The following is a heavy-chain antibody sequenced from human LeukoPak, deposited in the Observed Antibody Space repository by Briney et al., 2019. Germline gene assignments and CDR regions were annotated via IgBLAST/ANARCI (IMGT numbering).Heavy chain of an antibody. CDR3: ARGPIGGLRKGFDI. Sequence: ASVRVSCKASGNTFAGYYVHWVRQAPGQGLEWMGWINTHSGATNYAQHFQGRVTMTTDTSVTTAYMDLDGLKSDDAAVYFCARGPIGGLRKGFDIWGQGTLVTVSS. J-gene: IGHJ4*02. CDR1: GNTFAGYY. CDR2: INTHSGAT. V-gene: IGHV1-2*02. D-gene: IGHD1-26*01.